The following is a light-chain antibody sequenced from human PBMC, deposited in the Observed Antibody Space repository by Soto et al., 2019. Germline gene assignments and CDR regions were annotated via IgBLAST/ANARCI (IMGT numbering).Light chain of an antibody. Sequence: QSVLTQPASVSGSPGQSITFSCTGTSSDVGGYNYVSWYQHHPGEAPKLMIYDVSNRPSGVSNRFSGSKSGTTASLTISGLQAEDEADYYCSSYTDINTRVVFGGGTKLTVL. CDR1: SSDVGGYNY. V-gene: IGLV2-14*03. CDR3: SSYTDINTRVV. CDR2: DVS. J-gene: IGLJ2*01.